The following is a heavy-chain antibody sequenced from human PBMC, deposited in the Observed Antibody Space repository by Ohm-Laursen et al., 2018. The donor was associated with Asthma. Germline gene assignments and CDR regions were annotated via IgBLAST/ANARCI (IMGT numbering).Heavy chain of an antibody. CDR3: AKGNRQWLVGGLDY. D-gene: IGHD6-19*01. CDR1: GFTFSSYG. V-gene: IGHV3-33*06. CDR2: IWYDGSNK. Sequence: SLRLSCAASGFTFSSYGMHWVRQAPGKGLEWVAVIWYDGSNKYYADSVKGRFTISRDNSKNTLYLQMNSLRAEDTAVYYCAKGNRQWLVGGLDYWGQGTLVTVSS. J-gene: IGHJ4*02.